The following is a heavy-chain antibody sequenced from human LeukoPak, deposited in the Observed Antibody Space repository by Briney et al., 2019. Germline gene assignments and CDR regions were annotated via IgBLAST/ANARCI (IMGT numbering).Heavy chain of an antibody. V-gene: IGHV3-30-3*01. D-gene: IGHD3-22*01. J-gene: IGHJ4*02. CDR1: GFTFSSYA. Sequence: GGSLRLSCEASGFTFSSYAMHWVRQAPGKGLEWVAVISYDGSNKYYADSVKGRFTISRDNSKNTLYLQMNSLRAEDTAVYYCARGDRWLLLYYFDYWGQGTLVTVSS. CDR2: ISYDGSNK. CDR3: ARGDRWLLLYYFDY.